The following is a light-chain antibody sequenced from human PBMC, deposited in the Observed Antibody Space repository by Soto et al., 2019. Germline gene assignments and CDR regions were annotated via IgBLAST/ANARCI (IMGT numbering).Light chain of an antibody. CDR3: SSYAGSNNYVV. CDR1: SSDVGGYNY. V-gene: IGLV2-8*01. CDR2: EVS. Sequence: QSALTQPPSASGSPGQSVTISCTGTSSDVGGYNYVSWYQQPPGKAPKLMIYEVSKRPSGVPDRFSGSKSGNTASLTVSGLQDEDEADDYCSSYAGSNNYVVFGGGTKLTVL. J-gene: IGLJ2*01.